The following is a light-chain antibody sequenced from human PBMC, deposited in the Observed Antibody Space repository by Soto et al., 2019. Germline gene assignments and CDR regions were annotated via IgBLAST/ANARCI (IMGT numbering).Light chain of an antibody. V-gene: IGLV2-14*01. Sequence: QSALTQPPSASGSPGQSVTISCTGTSGVSWYQQHPGKAPKLMIYEVSNRPSGVSNRFSGSKSGNTASLTISGLQAVDEADYYCSSYTSSSTYVFGTGTQLTVL. CDR1: SGV. CDR2: EVS. CDR3: SSYTSSSTYV. J-gene: IGLJ1*01.